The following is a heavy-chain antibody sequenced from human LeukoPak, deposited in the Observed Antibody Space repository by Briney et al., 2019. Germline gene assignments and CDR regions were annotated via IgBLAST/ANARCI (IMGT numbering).Heavy chain of an antibody. V-gene: IGHV3-11*06. D-gene: IGHD3-10*01. CDR3: ARDDGSGSSPLDY. CDR1: GFTFSDYY. Sequence: NPGGSLRLSCAASGFTFSDYYMSWIRQAPGKGLEWVSYISSSSSYTNYADPVKGRFTISRDNAKNSLYLQMNSLRAEDTAVYYCARDDGSGSSPLDYWGQGTLVTVSS. J-gene: IGHJ4*02. CDR2: ISSSSSYT.